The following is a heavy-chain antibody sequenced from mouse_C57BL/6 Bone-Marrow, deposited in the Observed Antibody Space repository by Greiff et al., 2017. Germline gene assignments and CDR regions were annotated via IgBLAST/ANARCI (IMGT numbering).Heavy chain of an antibody. J-gene: IGHJ3*01. CDR3: ARKGAWFAY. CDR2: IDPAKGNT. Sequence: EVHLQQPVAELVRPGASVKLSCTASGSNIKNTIMPWVKRSPKQGLEGIGRIDPAKGNTKYAPKFQGKATITADTSSNTAYLQLSSLTSEDTAIYYCARKGAWFAYWGQGTLVTVSA. CDR1: GSNIKNTI. V-gene: IGHV14-3*01.